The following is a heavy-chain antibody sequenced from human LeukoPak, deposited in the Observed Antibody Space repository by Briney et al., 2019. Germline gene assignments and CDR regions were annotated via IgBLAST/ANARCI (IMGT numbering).Heavy chain of an antibody. Sequence: SETLSLTCTVSGGSISSYYWSWIRQPAGKGLEWIGRIYTSGSTNYNPSLKSRVTISVDTSKNQFSLKLSSVTAADTAVYYCARLGAHYGDSYYYYYYMDVWGKGTTVTISS. CDR2: IYTSGST. CDR1: GGSISSYY. J-gene: IGHJ6*03. D-gene: IGHD4-17*01. CDR3: ARLGAHYGDSYYYYYYMDV. V-gene: IGHV4-4*07.